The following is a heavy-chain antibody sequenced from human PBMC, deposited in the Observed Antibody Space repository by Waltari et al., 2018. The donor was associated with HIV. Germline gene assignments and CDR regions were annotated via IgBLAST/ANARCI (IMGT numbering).Heavy chain of an antibody. Sequence: QGQLVESGGGVVPPGTSLTLSCAASGFSVSDYAMHWVRQPPGKGLEWVASVIYDGSNEDYADSVTGRFTVSRDNSKNTLYLQMDSLRPEDTAVYYCATNSGSYRQGWFDPWGQGTQVTVSS. V-gene: IGHV3-30*01. CDR3: ATNSGSYRQGWFDP. CDR1: GFSVSDYA. J-gene: IGHJ5*02. D-gene: IGHD1-26*01. CDR2: VIYDGSNE.